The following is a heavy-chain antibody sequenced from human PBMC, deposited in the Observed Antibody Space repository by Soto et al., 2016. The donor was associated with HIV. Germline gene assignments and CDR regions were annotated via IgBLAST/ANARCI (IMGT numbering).Heavy chain of an antibody. V-gene: IGHV4-38-2*01. D-gene: IGHD2-15*01. J-gene: IGHJ3*02. CDR3: ARAPGYCSGGSCEGDDAFDI. CDR2: IYHSGST. Sequence: QVQLQESGPGLVKPSETLSLTCAVSGYSISSGYYWGWIRQPPGKGLEWIGSIYHSGSTYYNPSLKSRVTISVDTSKNQFSLKLSSVTAADTAVYYCARAPGYCSGGSCEGDDAFDIWGQGDNGHRLF. CDR1: GYSISSGYY.